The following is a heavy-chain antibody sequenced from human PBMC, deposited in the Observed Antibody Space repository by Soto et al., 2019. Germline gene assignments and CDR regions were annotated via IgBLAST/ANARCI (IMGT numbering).Heavy chain of an antibody. D-gene: IGHD3-22*01. CDR2: IYSGGST. J-gene: IGHJ3*02. CDR3: ARNYDSTAGGAFDI. CDR1: GFTVSSNY. V-gene: IGHV3-53*01. Sequence: EVQLVESGGGLIQPGGSLRLSCAASGFTVSSNYMRWVRQAPWKGLEWVSVIYSGGSTYYADSVKGRFTISRDNSKNTLYLQMNSLRAEDTAVYYCARNYDSTAGGAFDIWGQGTMVTVSS.